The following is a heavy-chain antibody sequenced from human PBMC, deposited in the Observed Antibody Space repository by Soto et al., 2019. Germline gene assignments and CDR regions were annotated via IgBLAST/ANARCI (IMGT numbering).Heavy chain of an antibody. J-gene: IGHJ4*02. CDR3: ARLATDPHGPGIDY. V-gene: IGHV4-31*03. CDR1: GGFINNPTYY. Sequence: QVQLQESGPGLVKSSQTLSLTCTVSGGFINNPTYYWSWIRQRPGKGLEWIGYIYYSGSTYYNPSLKSRATISVDTSESQFSLKLSSVTAADTAFYYCARLATDPHGPGIDYWGQGTLVTVSS. D-gene: IGHD3-10*01. CDR2: IYYSGST.